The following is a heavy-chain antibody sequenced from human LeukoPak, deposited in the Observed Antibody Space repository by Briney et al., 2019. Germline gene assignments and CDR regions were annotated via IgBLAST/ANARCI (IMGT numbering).Heavy chain of an antibody. CDR1: GYTFTGYY. D-gene: IGHD3-22*01. V-gene: IGHV1-2*02. CDR3: ARVNDSSGYTYFYYYGMDV. J-gene: IGHJ6*02. CDR2: INPNSGGT. Sequence: ASVKVSCKASGYTFTGYYMHWVRQAPGQGLEWMGWINPNSGGTNYAQKFQGRVTMTRDTSIGTAYMELSRLRSDDTAVYHCARVNDSSGYTYFYYYGMDVWGQGTTVTVSS.